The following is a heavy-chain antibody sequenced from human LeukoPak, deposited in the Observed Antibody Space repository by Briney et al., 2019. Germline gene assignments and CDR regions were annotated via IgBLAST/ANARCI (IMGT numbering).Heavy chain of an antibody. D-gene: IGHD4-23*01. CDR3: ARDLYTVGEDHAFDI. J-gene: IGHJ3*02. V-gene: IGHV1-2*02. CDR2: INPNSGGT. CDR1: GYTFTGYY. Sequence: GASVKVSCKASGYTFTGYYMHWVRQAPGQGLEWMGWINPNSGGTNYAQKFQGRVTMTRDTSISTAYMELSRLRSDDTAVYYCARDLYTVGEDHAFDIWGQGTMVTVSS.